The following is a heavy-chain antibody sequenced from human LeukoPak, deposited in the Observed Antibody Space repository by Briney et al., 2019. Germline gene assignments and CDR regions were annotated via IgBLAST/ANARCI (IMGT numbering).Heavy chain of an antibody. J-gene: IGHJ4*02. CDR3: ARVRSAMVTGYFDY. Sequence: GGSLILSCAASGFTFSSYWMSWVRQAPGKGLEWVANIKQDGSEKYYVDSVKGRFTISRDNAKNSLYLQMNSLRAEDTAVYYCARVRSAMVTGYFDYWGQGTLVTVSS. CDR1: GFTFSSYW. D-gene: IGHD5-18*01. CDR2: IKQDGSEK. V-gene: IGHV3-7*01.